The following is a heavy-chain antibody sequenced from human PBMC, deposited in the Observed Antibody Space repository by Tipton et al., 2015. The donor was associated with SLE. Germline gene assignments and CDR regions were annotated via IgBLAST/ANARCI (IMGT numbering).Heavy chain of an antibody. CDR2: IYASGST. CDR3: ARGFDSLDP. Sequence: TLSLTCTVSDGSISDYYWTWIRQPAGEGLEWIGRIYASGSTNYNPSLRSRAAMSVDTSKSHFSLKLTSVTAADTAVYYCARGFDSLDPWGQGTLVTVSP. CDR1: DGSISDYY. J-gene: IGHJ5*02. D-gene: IGHD3-9*01. V-gene: IGHV4-4*07.